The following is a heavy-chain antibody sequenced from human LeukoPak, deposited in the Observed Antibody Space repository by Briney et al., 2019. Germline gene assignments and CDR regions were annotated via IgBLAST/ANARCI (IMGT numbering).Heavy chain of an antibody. Sequence: PSETLSLTCTVSGGSISSGSYYWSWIRQPAGKGLEWIGRIYTSGSTNYNPSLKSRVTISVDTSKNQFSLKLSSVTAADTAVYYCARGRDIVRRHCSGGSCYSFNNWFDPWGQGTLVTVSS. D-gene: IGHD2-15*01. CDR1: GGSISSGSYY. CDR3: ARGRDIVRRHCSGGSCYSFNNWFDP. J-gene: IGHJ5*02. V-gene: IGHV4-61*02. CDR2: IYTSGST.